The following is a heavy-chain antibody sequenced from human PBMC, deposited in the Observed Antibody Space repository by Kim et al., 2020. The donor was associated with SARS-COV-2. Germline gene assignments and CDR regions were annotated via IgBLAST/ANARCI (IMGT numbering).Heavy chain of an antibody. Sequence: SETLSLTCTVSGGSISSSSYYWGWIRQPPGKGLEWIGSIYYSGSTYYNPSLKSRVTISVDTSKNQFSLKLSSVTAADTAVYYCASGADYNWNYGQYWYFDLWGRGTLVTVSS. J-gene: IGHJ2*01. CDR2: IYYSGST. CDR3: ASGADYNWNYGQYWYFDL. CDR1: GGSISSSSYY. D-gene: IGHD1-7*01. V-gene: IGHV4-39*07.